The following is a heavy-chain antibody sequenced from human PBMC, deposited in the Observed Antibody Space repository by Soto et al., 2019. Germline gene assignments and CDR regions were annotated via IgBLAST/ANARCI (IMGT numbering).Heavy chain of an antibody. CDR2: IIPIFGTA. CDR1: GGTFSSYA. V-gene: IGHV1-69*12. D-gene: IGHD2-2*01. Sequence: QVQLVQSGAEVKKPGSSVKVSCKASGGTFSSYAISWVRQAPGQGLEWMGGIIPIFGTANYAQKFQGRVTITADESTSTAYMELSSVRSEDTAVYYCERDRDIVLVPAATWFDPWGQGTLVTVSS. J-gene: IGHJ5*02. CDR3: ERDRDIVLVPAATWFDP.